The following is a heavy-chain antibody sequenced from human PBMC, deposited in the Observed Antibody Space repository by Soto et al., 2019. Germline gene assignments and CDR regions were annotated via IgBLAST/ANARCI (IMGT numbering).Heavy chain of an antibody. CDR2: ISGSGGST. J-gene: IGHJ2*01. V-gene: IGHV3-23*01. CDR1: GFTFITYA. D-gene: IGHD1-20*01. Sequence: EVQLLESGGGLVQPGGSLRLSCAASGFTFITYAMSWVRQAPGKGLEWVAGISGSGGSTYYADSVKGRFTISRDNSKNTLYLQMNSLRAEDTAVYYCAIDLYIWYFDLWGRGTLVTVCS. CDR3: AIDLYIWYFDL.